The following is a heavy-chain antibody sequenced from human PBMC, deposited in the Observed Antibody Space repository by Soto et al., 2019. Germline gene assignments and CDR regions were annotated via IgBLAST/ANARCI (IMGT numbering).Heavy chain of an antibody. Sequence: QVRLEQYGPEVKKTGASVKVSCKASGYTFTSYGISWVRQAPGQGLEWMGWINIYSGDANYAQRFRDRGTMTRDTSTNTVYMEMRSLRCDDTAVYYCARALYHYDNSGFAYWGQGTLVTVSS. CDR2: INIYSGDA. CDR1: GYTFTSYG. V-gene: IGHV1-18*01. D-gene: IGHD3-22*01. J-gene: IGHJ4*02. CDR3: ARALYHYDNSGFAY.